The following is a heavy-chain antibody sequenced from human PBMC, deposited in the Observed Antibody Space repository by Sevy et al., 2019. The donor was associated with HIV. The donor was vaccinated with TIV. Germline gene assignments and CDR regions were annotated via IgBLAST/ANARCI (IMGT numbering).Heavy chain of an antibody. D-gene: IGHD6-13*01. Sequence: SETLSLTCTVSGGSINSGGYSWSWIRQHPGKGLEWIGYIYNSGSTYYNPSLKSRVTISMDTSENQFHLTLTSVTAAETAIYYCATNHSTSWSLQYAFDIWGRGTMVTVSS. CDR3: ATNHSTSWSLQYAFDI. V-gene: IGHV4-31*03. CDR1: GGSINSGGYS. J-gene: IGHJ3*02. CDR2: IYNSGST.